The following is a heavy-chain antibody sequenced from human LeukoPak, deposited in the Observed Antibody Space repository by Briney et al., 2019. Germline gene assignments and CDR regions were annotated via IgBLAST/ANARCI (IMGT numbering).Heavy chain of an antibody. V-gene: IGHV4-39*07. CDR1: GGSISSSSYY. J-gene: IGHJ4*02. CDR2: IYYSGST. D-gene: IGHD4-17*01. Sequence: SETLSLTCTVSGGSISSSSYYWGWIRQPPGKGLEWIGSIYYSGSTYYNPSLKSRVTISVDKSKNQFSLKLSSVTAADTAVYYCARTDYGDHANDYWGQGTLVTVSS. CDR3: ARTDYGDHANDY.